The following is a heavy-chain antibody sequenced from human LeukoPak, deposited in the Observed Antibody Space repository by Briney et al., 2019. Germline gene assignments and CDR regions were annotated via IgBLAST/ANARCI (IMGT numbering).Heavy chain of an antibody. CDR3: ARRWVYDKRAFDA. D-gene: IGHD3-16*01. J-gene: IGHJ3*01. Sequence: SETLSLTCTVSGGSLSGTHYWSWIRQPPGMGLEWIGYIYYTGTTTSNPSLKSRVTISLDTSKNQFSLNLSSVTAADTAVYYCARRWVYDKRAFDAWGQGTMVTVSS. CDR1: GGSLSGTHY. V-gene: IGHV4-59*08. CDR2: IYYTGTT.